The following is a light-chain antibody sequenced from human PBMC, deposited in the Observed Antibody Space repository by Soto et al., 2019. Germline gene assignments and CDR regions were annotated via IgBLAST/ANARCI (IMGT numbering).Light chain of an antibody. CDR3: NSYTSSTTVV. CDR2: DVT. V-gene: IGLV2-14*01. CDR1: SSDVGGYNY. J-gene: IGLJ2*01. Sequence: QSALTQPASVSGSPGQSITISCTGTSSDVGGYNYVSWYQQHQGKAPKLMIYDVTNRPSGVSNRFSGSKSGNTASLTISGLQAEDEADYYCNSYTSSTTVVFGGGTKLTVL.